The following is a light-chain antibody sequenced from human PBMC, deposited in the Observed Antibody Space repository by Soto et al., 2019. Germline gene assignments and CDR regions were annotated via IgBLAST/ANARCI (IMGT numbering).Light chain of an antibody. V-gene: IGLV2-14*01. CDR2: DVS. J-gene: IGLJ1*01. CDR1: SSDVGGYNY. CDR3: SSYTSSSTLYV. Sequence: HSALTQPASVSGSPGQSITISCTGTSSDVGGYNYVSWYQQHPDKAPKLMIYDVSNRPSGVSNRFSGSKSGNTASLTISGLQAEDEADYYCSSYTSSSTLYVFGTGTKLTVL.